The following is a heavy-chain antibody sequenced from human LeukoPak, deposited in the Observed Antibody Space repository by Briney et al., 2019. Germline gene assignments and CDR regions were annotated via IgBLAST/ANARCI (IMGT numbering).Heavy chain of an antibody. Sequence: HPGGSLRLSCAASGFTFSSYAMTWVRQAPGKGLEWVSIISGSGGSTSYADSVKGRFTISRDNSKNTLYPQMNSLRAEDTALYYCAEPYSGTILTGWFDPWGQGTLVTVSS. V-gene: IGHV3-23*01. CDR1: GFTFSSYA. D-gene: IGHD3-9*01. CDR2: ISGSGGST. J-gene: IGHJ5*02. CDR3: AEPYSGTILTGWFDP.